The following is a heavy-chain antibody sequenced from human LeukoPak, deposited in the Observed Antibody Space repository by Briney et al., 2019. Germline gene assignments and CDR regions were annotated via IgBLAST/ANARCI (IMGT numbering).Heavy chain of an antibody. CDR2: IYYSGST. Sequence: SQTLSLTCTVSGGSISSGGYYWSWIRQHPGKGLEWIGYIYYSGSTYYNPSLKSRVTISVGTSKNQFSLKLSSVTAADTAVYYCARGGRGYSGYDYGFDYWGQGTLVTVSS. J-gene: IGHJ4*02. CDR1: GGSISSGGYY. V-gene: IGHV4-31*03. D-gene: IGHD5-12*01. CDR3: ARGGRGYSGYDYGFDY.